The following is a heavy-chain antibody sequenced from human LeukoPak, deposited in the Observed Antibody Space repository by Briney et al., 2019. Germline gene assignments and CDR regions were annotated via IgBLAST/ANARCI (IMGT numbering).Heavy chain of an antibody. J-gene: IGHJ4*02. CDR3: ARHSGSSPHYFDY. D-gene: IGHD1-26*01. Sequence: SETLSLTCTVSGGXISSYYWSWLRQLPGKGLEWLGFIYYSGSTHYKSSLKSRVTISVDTSKNQFSLRLTSVTAADTAVYYCARHSGSSPHYFDYWGQGTLVTVSS. V-gene: IGHV4-59*08. CDR2: IYYSGST. CDR1: GGXISSYY.